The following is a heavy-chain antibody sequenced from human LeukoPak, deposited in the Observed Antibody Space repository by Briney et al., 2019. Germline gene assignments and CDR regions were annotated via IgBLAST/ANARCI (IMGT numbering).Heavy chain of an antibody. Sequence: ASVKVSCKASGGTFSSYAISWVRQAPGQGLEWMGGIIPIFGTANYAQKFQGRVTITADESTSTAYMELSSLRSEDTAVYYCARGIEGSSGYYYYYYYGMDVWGQGTTVTVSS. CDR2: IIPIFGTA. J-gene: IGHJ6*02. V-gene: IGHV1-69*13. CDR3: ARGIEGSSGYYYYYYYGMDV. CDR1: GGTFSSYA. D-gene: IGHD3-22*01.